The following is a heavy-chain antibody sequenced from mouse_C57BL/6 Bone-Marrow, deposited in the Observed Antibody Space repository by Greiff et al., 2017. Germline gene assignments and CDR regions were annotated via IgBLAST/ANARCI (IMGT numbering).Heavy chain of an antibody. CDR1: GYTFTDYY. CDR3: ARGYYGSSPYYLDY. J-gene: IGHJ2*01. Sequence: EVQLQQSGPELVKPGASVKISCKASGYTFTDYYMNWVKQSPGKSLEWIGDINPTNGGTSYNQKFKGKATLTVDKSSSTAYMGLRSLTSEDSAVYYCARGYYGSSPYYLDYWGQGTTLTVSS. CDR2: INPTNGGT. V-gene: IGHV1-26*01. D-gene: IGHD1-1*01.